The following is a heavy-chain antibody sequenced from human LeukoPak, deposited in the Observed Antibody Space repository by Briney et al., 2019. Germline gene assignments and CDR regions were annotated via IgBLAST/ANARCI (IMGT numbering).Heavy chain of an antibody. Sequence: QPGGSLRLSCAAAGLTVSSNYMSWVRQAPGKGLEWVSVIFSGGSTYYADSVKGRFTISRDNSKNTLYLQMNSLRAEDTAVYYCARGGGNSEFDYWSQGTLVTVSS. J-gene: IGHJ4*02. D-gene: IGHD4-23*01. V-gene: IGHV3-53*01. CDR1: GLTVSSNY. CDR3: ARGGGNSEFDY. CDR2: IFSGGST.